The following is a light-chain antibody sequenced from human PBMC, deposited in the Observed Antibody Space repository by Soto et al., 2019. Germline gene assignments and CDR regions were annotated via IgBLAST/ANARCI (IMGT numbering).Light chain of an antibody. V-gene: IGLV1-51*01. Sequence: QSVLTQPPSVSAAPGQKVTISCSGSSSNIGNNYVSWYQQFPGTAPKLLIHDNNKRPSGIPDRFSGSKSGTSATLGITGLQTGDEADYYCGTWDTSLGAVVLGGGTQLTVL. CDR2: DNN. CDR1: SSNIGNNY. J-gene: IGLJ2*01. CDR3: GTWDTSLGAVV.